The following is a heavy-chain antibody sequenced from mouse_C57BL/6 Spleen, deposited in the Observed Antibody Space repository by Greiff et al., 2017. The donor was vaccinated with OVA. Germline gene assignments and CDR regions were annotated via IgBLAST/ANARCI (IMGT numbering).Heavy chain of an antibody. D-gene: IGHD1-1*02. V-gene: IGHV1-19*01. CDR2: INPYNGGT. Sequence: EVQLQQSGPVLVKPGASVKMSCKASGYTFPDYYMTWVKQSHGKSLEWIGVINPYNGGTSYNQKFKGKATLTVDKSSSTAYMELNSLTSEDSAVYYGARYDGSTLDFDYWGQGTTLTGSS. CDR3: ARYDGSTLDFDY. CDR1: GYTFPDYY. J-gene: IGHJ2*01.